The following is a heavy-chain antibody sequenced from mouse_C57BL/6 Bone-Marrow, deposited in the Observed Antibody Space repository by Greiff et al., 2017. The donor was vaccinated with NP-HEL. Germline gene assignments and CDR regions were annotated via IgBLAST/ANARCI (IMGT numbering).Heavy chain of an antibody. CDR1: GFSLTSYG. D-gene: IGHD2-4*01. Sequence: VQLQQSGPGLVQPSQSLSITCTVSGFSLTSYGVHWVRQSPGQGLEWLGVIWSGGSTDYNAAFISRLSISKDNSKSQVFFKMISLQADDTAIYYCARGGITTRDYAMDYWGQGTSVTVSS. J-gene: IGHJ4*01. CDR3: ARGGITTRDYAMDY. V-gene: IGHV2-2*01. CDR2: IWSGGST.